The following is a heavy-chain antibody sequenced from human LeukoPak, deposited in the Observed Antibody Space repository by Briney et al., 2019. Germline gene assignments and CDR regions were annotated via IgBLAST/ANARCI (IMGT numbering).Heavy chain of an antibody. CDR2: INPNSGGT. J-gene: IGHJ4*02. CDR3: AREDKDYCDSSGYSFDY. D-gene: IGHD3-22*01. Sequence: ASVKVSCKASGYTFTGYYMHWVRQAPGQGFEWMGWINPNSGGTNYAQKFQGRVTMTRDTSISTAYMELSRLRSDDTAVYYCAREDKDYCDSSGYSFDYWGQGTLVTVSS. CDR1: GYTFTGYY. V-gene: IGHV1-2*02.